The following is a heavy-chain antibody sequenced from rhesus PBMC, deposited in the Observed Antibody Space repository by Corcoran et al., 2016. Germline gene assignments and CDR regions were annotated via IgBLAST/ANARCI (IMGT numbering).Heavy chain of an antibody. Sequence: QVQLQESGPGLVKPSETLSLTCAVSGGSISSGYYYWSWIRQPPGKGLEWIGYIAYSGSTSYNPSLKRRCTISSATSKNQFSLRLSSVTAADTAVYYCARGWGDRYGLDSWGQGVVVTVSS. J-gene: IGHJ6*01. V-gene: IGHV4-122*02. CDR2: IAYSGST. CDR1: GGSISSGYYY. CDR3: ARGWGDRYGLDS. D-gene: IGHD3-34*01.